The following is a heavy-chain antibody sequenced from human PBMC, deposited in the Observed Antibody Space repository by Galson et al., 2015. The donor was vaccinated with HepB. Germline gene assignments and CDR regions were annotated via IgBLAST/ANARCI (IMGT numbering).Heavy chain of an antibody. CDR3: ARDLADRYYYDSSGSLAVWFDP. V-gene: IGHV3-30-3*01. CDR1: GFTFSSYA. CDR2: ISYDGSNK. J-gene: IGHJ5*02. D-gene: IGHD3-22*01. Sequence: SLRLSCAASGFTFSSYAMHWVRQAQGKGLEWVAVISYDGSNKYYADSVKGRFTISRDNSKNTLYLQMNSLRAEDTAVYYCARDLADRYYYDSSGSLAVWFDPWGQGTLVTVSS.